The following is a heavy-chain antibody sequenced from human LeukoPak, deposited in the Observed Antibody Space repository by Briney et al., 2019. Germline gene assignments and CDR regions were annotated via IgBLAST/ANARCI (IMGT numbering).Heavy chain of an antibody. D-gene: IGHD6-13*01. Sequence: GGSLRLSCAASGFSFSSYWMSWVRQAPGKGLEWVANVKEGGIEKHYVESGKGRFTISRDNAKNSLSLQMNSLRVEDTGVYYCARDPGIAAAGTVGYFDYWDQGTLVTVSS. J-gene: IGHJ4*02. CDR3: ARDPGIAAAGTVGYFDY. CDR2: VKEGGIEK. V-gene: IGHV3-7*01. CDR1: GFSFSSYW.